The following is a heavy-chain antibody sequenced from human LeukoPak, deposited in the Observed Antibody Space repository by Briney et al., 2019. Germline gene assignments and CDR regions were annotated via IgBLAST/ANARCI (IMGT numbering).Heavy chain of an antibody. D-gene: IGHD5-12*01. CDR1: GFTFTSSA. CDR2: IVVGSGNT. V-gene: IGHV1-58*01. J-gene: IGHJ4*02. Sequence: ASVKLSCKASGFTFTSSAVQWVRQARGQRLEWIGWIVVGSGNTNYAQKFQERDTITRDMSTSTAYMELSSLRSEDTAVYYCTAVMRYGYDYDYWGQGTLVPVSS. CDR3: TAVMRYGYDYDY.